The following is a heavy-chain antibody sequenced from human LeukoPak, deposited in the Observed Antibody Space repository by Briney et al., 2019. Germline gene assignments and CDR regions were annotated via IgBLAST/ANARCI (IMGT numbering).Heavy chain of an antibody. CDR1: GDSVSSNSAA. Sequence: SQTLSLTCAISGDSVSSNSAAWNWIRQSPSRGLEWLGRTYYRSKWYNDYAVSVKSRITINPDTSKNQFSLQLNSVTPEDAAVYYCARQEQWLVGGYFDYWGQGTLVTVSS. V-gene: IGHV6-1*01. J-gene: IGHJ4*02. CDR2: TYYRSKWYN. D-gene: IGHD6-19*01. CDR3: ARQEQWLVGGYFDY.